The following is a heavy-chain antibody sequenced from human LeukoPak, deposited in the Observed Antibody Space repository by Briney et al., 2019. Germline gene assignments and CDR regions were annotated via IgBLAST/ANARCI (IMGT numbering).Heavy chain of an antibody. CDR1: GGSFSGGDYY. J-gene: IGHJ4*02. V-gene: IGHV4-30-4*01. Sequence: ASETLSLTCTVSGGSFSGGDYYWSWFRQPPGKGLEWIGYIHYSGSTFSNPSLESRVTISVDTSKNQFSLKLSSVTAADTAVYYCARELRGYSYGSSIDSWGQGTLVTVSS. CDR3: ARELRGYSYGSSIDS. CDR2: IHYSGST. D-gene: IGHD3-10*01.